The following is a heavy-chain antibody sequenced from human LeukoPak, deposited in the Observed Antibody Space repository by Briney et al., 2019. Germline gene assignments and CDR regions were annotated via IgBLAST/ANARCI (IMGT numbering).Heavy chain of an antibody. V-gene: IGHV3-21*01. CDR3: ARDIFCSSTSCHYYYYMDV. CDR2: ISSSSSYI. CDR1: GFTFSSYS. D-gene: IGHD2-2*01. J-gene: IGHJ6*03. Sequence: GGSPRLSCAASGFTFSSYSMNWVRQAPGKGLEWVSSISSSSSYIYYADSVKGRFTISRDNAKNSLYLQMNSLRAEDTAVYYCARDIFCSSTSCHYYYYMDVWGKGTTVTVSS.